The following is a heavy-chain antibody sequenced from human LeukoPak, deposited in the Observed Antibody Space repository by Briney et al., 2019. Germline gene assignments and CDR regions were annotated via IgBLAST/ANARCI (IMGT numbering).Heavy chain of an antibody. CDR3: GRGQEDWEVIQRAVKFDY. Sequence: PSETQSLTCAVYGGSFSGYYWSWIRQSPGKGLEWIGEINQSGSASYNPSLKGRVTMSVDMSKNQFSLKLSSVTAADTAVYYCGRGQEDWEVIQRAVKFDYWGQGTLVTVPS. J-gene: IGHJ4*02. D-gene: IGHD1-26*01. V-gene: IGHV4-34*01. CDR2: INQSGSA. CDR1: GGSFSGYY.